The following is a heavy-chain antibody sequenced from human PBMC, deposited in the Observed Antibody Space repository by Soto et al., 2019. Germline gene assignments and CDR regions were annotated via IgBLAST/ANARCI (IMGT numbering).Heavy chain of an antibody. D-gene: IGHD3-22*01. V-gene: IGHV4-39*01. CDR3: ARHFVAVVIKGWGY. J-gene: IGHJ4*02. CDR1: GGSIDRSNYY. Sequence: TLSLTCTVSGGSIDRSNYYWDWIRQPPGKGLEWIGTTYYNGNAYYNPSLKSRVTMSVDTSKNQFSLKLIPVIAADTAVYYCARHFVAVVIKGWGYWGQGTLVTVSS. CDR2: TYYNGNA.